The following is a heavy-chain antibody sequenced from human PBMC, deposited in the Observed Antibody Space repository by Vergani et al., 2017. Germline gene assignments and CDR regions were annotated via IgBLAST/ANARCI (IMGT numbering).Heavy chain of an antibody. V-gene: IGHV5-51*01. CDR3: ARHIEQLGPHYYYYYYMDV. J-gene: IGHJ6*03. CDR1: GYSFTSYW. D-gene: IGHD6-6*01. Sequence: EVQLVQSGAEVKKPGESLKISCKGSGYSFTSYWIGWVRQMPGKGLEWMGTIYPGDSDTRYSPSFQGQVTISADKSISTAYLQWSSLKASDTAMYYCARHIEQLGPHYYYYYYMDVWGKGTTVTVSS. CDR2: IYPGDSDT.